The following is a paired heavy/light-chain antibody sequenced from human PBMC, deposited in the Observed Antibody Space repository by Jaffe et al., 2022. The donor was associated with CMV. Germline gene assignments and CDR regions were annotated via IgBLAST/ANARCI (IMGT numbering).Heavy chain of an antibody. CDR1: GFTSSDHY. CDR2: IANSGDRT. Sequence: QVQLVESGGGLVKPGGSLRLSCAASGFTSSDHYMSWIRQAPGKGLECISSIANSGDRTYYADSVKGRFTISRDNAENSLNLQMNGLRIEDTAVYYCARAYGLGIPFDFWGQGILVTVSS. V-gene: IGHV3-11*01. D-gene: IGHD2-21*01. J-gene: IGHJ4*02. CDR3: ARAYGLGIPFDF.
Light chain of an antibody. CDR2: AVS. CDR1: RSISSY. Sequence: DIQMTQSPSSLSASVGDTVTITCRASRSISSYLNWYQQKPGKAPKVVINAVSRLQSGVPSRFSGSGFGTEFTLTISNLQPEDFATYYCQQSYTNLWTFGQGTTLQIK. J-gene: IGKJ2*01. CDR3: QQSYTNLWT. V-gene: IGKV1-39*01.